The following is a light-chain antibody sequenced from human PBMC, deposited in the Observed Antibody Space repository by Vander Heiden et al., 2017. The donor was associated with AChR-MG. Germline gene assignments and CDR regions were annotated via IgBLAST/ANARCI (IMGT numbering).Light chain of an antibody. CDR1: SSDVGGYNY. J-gene: IGLJ2*01. CDR2: EVS. Sequence: SALTQPPPASGSPGQSVTISCPGTSSDVGGYNYVSWYQQHPGKAPKLMIYEVSKRPSGVPDRFSGSKSGNTASLTVSGLQAEDEADYYCSSYAGSNNYVVFGGGTKLNVL. CDR3: SSYAGSNNYVV. V-gene: IGLV2-8*01.